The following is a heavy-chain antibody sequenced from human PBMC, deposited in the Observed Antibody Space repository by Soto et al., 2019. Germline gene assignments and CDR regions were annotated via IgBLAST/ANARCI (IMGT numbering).Heavy chain of an antibody. J-gene: IGHJ6*03. CDR2: FDPEDGET. Sequence: ASVKVSCKVSGYTLTELSMHWVRQAPGKGLEWMGGFDPEDGETIYAQKFQGRVTMTEDTSTDTAYMELSSLRSEDTAVYYCATPLPTRDYYYMDVWGKGTTVTVSS. V-gene: IGHV1-24*01. CDR1: GYTLTELS. CDR3: ATPLPTRDYYYMDV.